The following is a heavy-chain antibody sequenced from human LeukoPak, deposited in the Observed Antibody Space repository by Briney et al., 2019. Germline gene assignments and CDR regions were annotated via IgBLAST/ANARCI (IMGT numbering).Heavy chain of an antibody. Sequence: GGSLRLSCAASGFTVSNNYMSWVRQAPGKGLEWVSIIYSGTSIYCADSVKGRFTISRDNSKNTLYLQMNSLRTEDTAVYYCARSTYSGSYRYYFNSWGQGTLVTVSS. J-gene: IGHJ4*02. CDR2: IYSGTSI. CDR1: GFTVSNNY. CDR3: ARSTYSGSYRYYFNS. V-gene: IGHV3-53*01. D-gene: IGHD1-26*01.